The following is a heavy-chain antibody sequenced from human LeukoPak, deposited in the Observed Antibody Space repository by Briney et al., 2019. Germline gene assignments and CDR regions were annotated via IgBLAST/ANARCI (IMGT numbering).Heavy chain of an antibody. V-gene: IGHV4-30-2*01. D-gene: IGHD4-17*01. Sequence: SQTLSLTCAVSGGSIGSGGYSWSWIRQPPGKGLEWIGYIYHSGSTYYNPSLKSRVTISVDRSKNQFSLKLSPVTAADTAVYYCARGLGGLNYGDYFDYWGQGTLVTVSS. CDR1: GGSIGSGGYS. J-gene: IGHJ4*02. CDR3: ARGLGGLNYGDYFDY. CDR2: IYHSGST.